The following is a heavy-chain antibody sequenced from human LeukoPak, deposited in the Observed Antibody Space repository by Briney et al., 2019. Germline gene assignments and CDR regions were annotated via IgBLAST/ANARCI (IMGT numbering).Heavy chain of an antibody. D-gene: IGHD2-21*02. CDR1: GGSISSYY. V-gene: IGHV4-4*09. Sequence: SETLSLTCTVSGGSISSYYWSWIRQPPGKGLEWIGYIYTSGSTNYNPSLKSRVTIPVDTSKNQFSLKLSSVTAADTAVYYCAGTYCGGDCYHNDAFDIWGQGTMVTVSS. CDR3: AGTYCGGDCYHNDAFDI. J-gene: IGHJ3*02. CDR2: IYTSGST.